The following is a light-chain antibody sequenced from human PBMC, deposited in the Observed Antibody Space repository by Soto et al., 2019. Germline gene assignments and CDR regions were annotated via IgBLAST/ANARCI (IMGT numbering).Light chain of an antibody. Sequence: DIQMTQSPSSVSASVGDRVSITFRASERINTYLAWYQQHPGKPPKLLIYAASSLQSGVPSRFSGRGSGTEFTLPISKLQPEDFSTYYCQQANSHPLTFGGGTKVDIK. J-gene: IGKJ4*01. CDR1: ERINTY. CDR3: QQANSHPLT. V-gene: IGKV1-12*01. CDR2: AAS.